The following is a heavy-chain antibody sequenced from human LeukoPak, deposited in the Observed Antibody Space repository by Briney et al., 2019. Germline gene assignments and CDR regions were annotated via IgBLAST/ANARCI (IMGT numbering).Heavy chain of an antibody. CDR1: GFTFSSYS. Sequence: GGSLRLSCAASGFTFSSYSMNWVRQAPGKGLEWVSSMSSSSSYIYYADSVKGRFTISRDNAKNSLYLQMNSLRAEDTAVYYCARGIYGSGSYPQNWFDPWGQGTLVTVPS. V-gene: IGHV3-21*01. D-gene: IGHD3-10*01. CDR3: ARGIYGSGSYPQNWFDP. J-gene: IGHJ5*02. CDR2: MSSSSSYI.